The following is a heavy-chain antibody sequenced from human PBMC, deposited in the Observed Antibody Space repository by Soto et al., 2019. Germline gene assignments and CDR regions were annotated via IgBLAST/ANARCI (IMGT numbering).Heavy chain of an antibody. D-gene: IGHD3-10*01. CDR3: ARAYGTMVRGVVGDF. CDR1: GFTFSSYA. V-gene: IGHV3-30-3*01. J-gene: IGHJ4*02. CDR2: ISYDGSNK. Sequence: QVQLVESGGGVVQPGRSLRLSCAASGFTFSSYAMHWVRQAPGKGLEWVAVISYDGSNKYYADSVKGRFTISRDNSKNTLDLQMNSLRAEDTAVYYCARAYGTMVRGVVGDFWGQGTLVTVSS.